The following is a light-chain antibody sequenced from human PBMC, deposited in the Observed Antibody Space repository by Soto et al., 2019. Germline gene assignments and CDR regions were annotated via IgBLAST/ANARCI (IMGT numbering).Light chain of an antibody. CDR3: QQYGSSPWT. V-gene: IGKV3-20*01. CDR1: QSVNSNY. CDR2: DAS. J-gene: IGKJ1*01. Sequence: EIVLTQSPGTLSLSPGEGATLSCRASQSVNSNYLAWYQHKPGQAPRLLIYDASNRATGIPDRFSGSGSGTDFTLTISRLEPEDFAVYYCQQYGSSPWTFGQGTKVDIK.